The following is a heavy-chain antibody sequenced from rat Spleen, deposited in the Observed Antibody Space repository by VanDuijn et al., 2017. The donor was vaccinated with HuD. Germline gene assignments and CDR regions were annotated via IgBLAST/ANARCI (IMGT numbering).Heavy chain of an antibody. CDR1: GFTFSDHC. CDR3: VRAGYLRDWYFDF. D-gene: IGHD2-2*01. Sequence: EVPLVESGGGLVEPGRSLKLSCAASGFTFSDHCMARLRPSPTKGLEWVAFISTGGGDTYYRVAMKGRFTISRNIAKSILFLEMDSLRSEDTATYDCVRAGYLRDWYFDFWGPGTIVAVSS. CDR2: ISTGGGDT. J-gene: IGHJ1*01. V-gene: IGHV5-25*01.